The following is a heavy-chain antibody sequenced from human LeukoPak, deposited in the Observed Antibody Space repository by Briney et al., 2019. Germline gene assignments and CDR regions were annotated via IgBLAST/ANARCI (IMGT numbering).Heavy chain of an antibody. CDR3: ASDQAGSVNSFDA. CDR1: GNTFTAYY. CDR2: INPNSGGT. J-gene: IGHJ5*02. V-gene: IGHV1-2*05. Sequence: ASVKVSCKASGNTFTAYYIHWVRQAPGQGLEWMGRINPNSGGTDYAQNFRGRVTLTRDTSISTAYMDLTRLRSDDTVVYYCASDQAGSVNSFDAWGQGTLVTVSS.